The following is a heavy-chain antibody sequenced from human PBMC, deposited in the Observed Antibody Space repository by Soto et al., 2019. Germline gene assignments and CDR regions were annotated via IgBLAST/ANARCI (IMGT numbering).Heavy chain of an antibody. V-gene: IGHV3-30-3*01. D-gene: IGHD3-16*01. Sequence: QVQLVESGGGVVQPGRSLRLSYAASGFTFSSYAMHWVRQAPGKGLEWVAVISYDGSNKDYADSVKGRFTISRDNSKNALYRQMNSLRAEDRAVYYCARSLDSTRGYFDYWGQGTLATVSS. CDR3: ARSLDSTRGYFDY. CDR2: ISYDGSNK. CDR1: GFTFSSYA. J-gene: IGHJ4*02.